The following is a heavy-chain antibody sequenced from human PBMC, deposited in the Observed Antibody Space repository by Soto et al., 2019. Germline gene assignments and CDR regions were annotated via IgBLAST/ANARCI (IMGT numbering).Heavy chain of an antibody. CDR3: TTVINFGVVIKATNSDY. CDR1: GFTFSNAW. J-gene: IGHJ4*02. Sequence: EVQLVESGGGLVKPGGSLRLSCAASGFTFSNAWMNWVRQAPGKGLEWVGRIKSKTDGGTTDYAAPVKGRFTISRDDPKNTLYLQMNSLKTEDTAVYYCTTVINFGVVIKATNSDYWGQGTLVTVSS. V-gene: IGHV3-15*07. D-gene: IGHD3-3*01. CDR2: IKSKTDGGTT.